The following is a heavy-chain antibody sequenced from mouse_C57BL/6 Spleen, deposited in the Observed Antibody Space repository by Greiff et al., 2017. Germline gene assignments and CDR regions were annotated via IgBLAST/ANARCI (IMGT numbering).Heavy chain of an antibody. CDR3: ARGGYDYDWFAY. CDR2: IYPGSGST. Sequence: QVQLQQPGAELVKPGASVKMSCKASGYTFTSYWITWVKQRPGLGLEWIGDIYPGSGSTNYNEKFKSKATLTVDTSSSTAYMPLSSLTSENSAVYSCARGGYDYDWFAYWGQGTLVTVSA. J-gene: IGHJ3*01. V-gene: IGHV1-55*01. CDR1: GYTFTSYW. D-gene: IGHD2-4*01.